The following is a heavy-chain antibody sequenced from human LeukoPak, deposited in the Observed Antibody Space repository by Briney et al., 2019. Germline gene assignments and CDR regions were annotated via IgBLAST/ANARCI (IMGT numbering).Heavy chain of an antibody. J-gene: IGHJ5*02. CDR1: GYTLTELS. D-gene: IGHD3-3*01. V-gene: IGHV1-24*01. CDR2: FDPEDGET. Sequence: ASVKVSCKVSGYTLTELSMHWVRQAPGKGLEWMGGFDPEDGETIYAQKFQGRVTMTEDTSTDTAYMELSSLRSEDTAVYYCATGGPQILEWVKGNWFDPWGQGTLVTVSS. CDR3: ATGGPQILEWVKGNWFDP.